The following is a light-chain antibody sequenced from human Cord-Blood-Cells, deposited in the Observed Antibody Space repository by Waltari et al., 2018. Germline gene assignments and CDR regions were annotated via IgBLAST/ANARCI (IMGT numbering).Light chain of an antibody. V-gene: IGLV3-19*01. Sequence: SSELTQDPAVSVALGQTVRITCQGDSLRSYYASWYQQKPGQAPVLVIYGKNNRPSGIPDRFSCSSSGNTASLTITVAQAEDEADYYCNSRDSSGNHLVFGGGTKLTV. CDR3: NSRDSSGNHLV. CDR2: GKN. J-gene: IGLJ2*01. CDR1: SLRSYY.